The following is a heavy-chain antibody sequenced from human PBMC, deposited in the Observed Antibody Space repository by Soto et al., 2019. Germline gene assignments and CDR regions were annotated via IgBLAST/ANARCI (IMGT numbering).Heavy chain of an antibody. CDR1: GDSISTVDYF. CDR2: IYKSATT. Sequence: SETLSLTCSVSGDSISTVDYFWAWIRQPPGQALEYIGYIYKSATTYYNPSFESRVAISLDTSKSQFSLNVTSVTAADTAAYFCARGRYCLTGRCFPNWFDSWGQGTLVTVSS. D-gene: IGHD2-15*01. CDR3: ARGRYCLTGRCFPNWFDS. J-gene: IGHJ5*01. V-gene: IGHV4-30-4*01.